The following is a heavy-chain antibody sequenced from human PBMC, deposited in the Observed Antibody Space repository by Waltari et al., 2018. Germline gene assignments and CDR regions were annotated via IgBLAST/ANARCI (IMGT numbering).Heavy chain of an antibody. Sequence: QLQLQESGPALVRPSETLSLSCTVSGGSVSSPAYYWSWVRQSPGKGLEWIETIYYSGSTAYNPPLKSRVTISIDTSKNQLSLELTSVTAADTAIYYCASHLWYRDLSRVAFDFWGQGTLVAVSS. CDR2: IYYSGST. CDR1: GGSVSSPAYY. D-gene: IGHD3-10*01. V-gene: IGHV4-39*07. J-gene: IGHJ4*02. CDR3: ASHLWYRDLSRVAFDF.